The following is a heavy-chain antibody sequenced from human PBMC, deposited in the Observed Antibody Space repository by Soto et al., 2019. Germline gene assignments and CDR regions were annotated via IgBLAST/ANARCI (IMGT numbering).Heavy chain of an antibody. D-gene: IGHD3-10*01. CDR1: GFTFSTYT. CDR2: ISSGSSYI. V-gene: IGHV3-21*01. CDR3: ARDILSGGAYPDS. J-gene: IGHJ5*01. Sequence: LKLSCAASGFTFSTYTMNWVRQAPGKGLEWISSISSGSSYIYYAGSVKGRFTISRDNAKNSPFLQMNSLRADDTAVYYCARDILSGGAYPDSWGQGTKVTVSS.